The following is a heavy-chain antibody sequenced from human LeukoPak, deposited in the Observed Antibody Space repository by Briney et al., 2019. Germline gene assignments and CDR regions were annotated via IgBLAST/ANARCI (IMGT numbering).Heavy chain of an antibody. J-gene: IGHJ4*02. CDR2: IIASGGTT. CDR3: AKGAGGSYGLYYFDY. D-gene: IGHD3-10*01. CDR1: GFPFSSYA. V-gene: IGHV3-23*01. Sequence: GESLRLSCTASGFPFSSYAMSWFRPTPGKGLEWVSSIIASGGTTYYANSVTGRFTISRHDSKNTVYLQMNTVRAEDTAIYYCAKGAGGSYGLYYFDYWGQGALVTVSS.